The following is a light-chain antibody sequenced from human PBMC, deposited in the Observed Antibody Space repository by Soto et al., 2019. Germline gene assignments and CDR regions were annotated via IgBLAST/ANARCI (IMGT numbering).Light chain of an antibody. Sequence: AIRMTQSPSSFSASTGDRVTISCRASQAISSYLAWYQQKPGKAPKLLIYAASSLQSGVPSRFSGSGSGTDLTITISSLQPEDFETYYGQQANSFPLTFGGGTKVDIK. CDR3: QQANSFPLT. CDR1: QAISSY. V-gene: IGKV1-8*01. CDR2: AAS. J-gene: IGKJ4*01.